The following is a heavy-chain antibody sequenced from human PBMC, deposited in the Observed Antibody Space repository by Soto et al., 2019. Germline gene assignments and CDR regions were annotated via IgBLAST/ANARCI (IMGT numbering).Heavy chain of an antibody. V-gene: IGHV3-23*01. CDR2: ISGSDDST. Sequence: EVQLLESGGGLVQPGEXXXXSCXASGXXXSSYAMSWVRQAPGKGLEWVSVISGSDDSTYYADSVKGRFTISRDNSKNTLYLQMNSLRAEDTAVYYCAKRSSSSTFDYWGQGTLVTVSS. CDR1: GXXXSSYA. D-gene: IGHD6-6*01. J-gene: IGHJ4*02. CDR3: AKRSSSSTFDY.